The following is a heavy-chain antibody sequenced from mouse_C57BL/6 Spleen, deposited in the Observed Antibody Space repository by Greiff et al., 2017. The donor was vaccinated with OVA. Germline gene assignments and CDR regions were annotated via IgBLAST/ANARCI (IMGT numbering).Heavy chain of an antibody. CDR2: INPNYGTT. Sequence: EVQLQQSGPELVKPGASVKISCKASGYSFTDYNMNWVKQSNGKSLEWIGVINPNYGTTSYNQKFKGKATLTVDQSSSTAYMQLNSLTSEYSAVYYCARWEITTVVARGNAMDYWGQGTSVTVSS. D-gene: IGHD1-1*01. CDR3: ARWEITTVVARGNAMDY. V-gene: IGHV1-39*01. J-gene: IGHJ4*01. CDR1: GYSFTDYN.